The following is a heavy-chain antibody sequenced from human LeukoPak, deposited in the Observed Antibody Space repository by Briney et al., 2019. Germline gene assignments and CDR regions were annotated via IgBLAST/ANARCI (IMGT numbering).Heavy chain of an antibody. V-gene: IGHV3-21*01. J-gene: IGHJ4*02. CDR2: ISGGSSFT. D-gene: IGHD3-22*01. CDR1: GFSFSSFS. CDR3: WYYYDSSGYYSLYFDY. Sequence: PGGSLRLSCAASGFSFSSFSMNWVRQAPGKGLEWVSYISGGSSFTYYVDSVKGRFTISRDNSKNTLYLQMNSLRAEDTAVYYCWYYYDSSGYYSLYFDYWGQGTLVTVSS.